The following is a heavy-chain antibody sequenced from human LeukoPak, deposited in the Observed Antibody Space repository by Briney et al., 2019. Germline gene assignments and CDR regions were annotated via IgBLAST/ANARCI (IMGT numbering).Heavy chain of an antibody. J-gene: IGHJ4*01. V-gene: IGHV3-66*02. D-gene: IGHD3-16*01. CDR1: GFTVSSNY. CDR2: ICKDGVA. CDR3: AKGLQNYLYAYEY. Sequence: GSLRLSCAASGFTVSSNYMSWVRQAPGKGLEWVSVICKDGVAFHADPVKGRFTISRDTSKNTLFLQMNNLRTEDTAVYHCAKGLQNYLYAYEYWGQGSLVTVSS.